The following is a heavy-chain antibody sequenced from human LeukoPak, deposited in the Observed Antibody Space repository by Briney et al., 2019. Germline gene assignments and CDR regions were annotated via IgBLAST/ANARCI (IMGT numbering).Heavy chain of an antibody. V-gene: IGHV1-18*01. CDR3: ARVGGGSYYFYFDY. D-gene: IGHD1-26*01. CDR2: ISAYNGNT. J-gene: IGHJ4*02. CDR1: GYTFTTYG. Sequence: GASVKVSCKASGYTFTTYGLSWVRQAPGQGLEWMGWISAYNGNTNYAQKLQGRLTMTTDTSTSTAYMELRSLRSDDTAVYYCARVGGGSYYFYFDYWGQGTLVTVSS.